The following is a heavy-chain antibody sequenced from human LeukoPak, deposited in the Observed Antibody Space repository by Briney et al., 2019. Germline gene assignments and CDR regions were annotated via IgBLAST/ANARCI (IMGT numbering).Heavy chain of an antibody. J-gene: IGHJ3*02. CDR3: AGWNYDFWSGYYTSAFDI. CDR1: GGSFSGYY. CDR2: INHSGST. D-gene: IGHD3-3*01. Sequence: SETLSLTCAGYGGSFSGYYWSWIRQPPGKGLEWIREINHSGSTNYNPFLKSRVTISVDTSKNQFSLKLSSVTAADTAVYYCAGWNYDFWSGYYTSAFDIWGQGTMVTVSS. V-gene: IGHV4-34*01.